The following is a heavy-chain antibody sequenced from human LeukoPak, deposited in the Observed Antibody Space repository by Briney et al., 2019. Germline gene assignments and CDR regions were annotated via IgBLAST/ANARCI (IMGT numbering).Heavy chain of an antibody. CDR3: ARGVRGVVEFDY. D-gene: IGHD3-10*01. V-gene: IGHV1-18*01. CDR2: ISAYNGNT. Sequence: ASVKVSCKASGYTFTNYAMNWVRQAPGQGLEWMGWISAYNGNTNYAQKLQGRVTMTTDTSTSTAYMELRSLRSDDTAVYYCARGVRGVVEFDYWGQGTLVTVSS. CDR1: GYTFTNYA. J-gene: IGHJ4*02.